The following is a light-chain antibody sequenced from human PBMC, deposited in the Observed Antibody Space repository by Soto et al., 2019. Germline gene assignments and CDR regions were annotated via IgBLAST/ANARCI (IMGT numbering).Light chain of an antibody. CDR2: ASS. CDR1: QGIRND. Sequence: AIQMTQSPSSLSASVGDTVTITCRASQGIRNDLGRYQQKPGKAPKLLIIASSNLQSGVPSRFSGSGSGTDFTLTISSLQPEDFATYYCLHGYSYPFTFGGGTRVEIK. V-gene: IGKV1-6*01. J-gene: IGKJ4*01. CDR3: LHGYSYPFT.